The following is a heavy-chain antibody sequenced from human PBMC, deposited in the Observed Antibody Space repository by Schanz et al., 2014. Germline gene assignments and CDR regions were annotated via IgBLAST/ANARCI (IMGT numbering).Heavy chain of an antibody. CDR3: AKKVPAYNPFDS. V-gene: IGHV3-23*04. CDR2: ISGSGGST. J-gene: IGHJ4*02. D-gene: IGHD1-1*01. CDR1: GFTFSGNA. Sequence: EVQLVESGGGLVKPGGFLRLSCAASGFTFSGNAMHWVRQAPGKGLEWVSAISGSGGSTYYADSVKGRFTISRDNSKNTLYLQMDSLRAEDTAVYFCAKKVPAYNPFDSWGQGTLXTVSS.